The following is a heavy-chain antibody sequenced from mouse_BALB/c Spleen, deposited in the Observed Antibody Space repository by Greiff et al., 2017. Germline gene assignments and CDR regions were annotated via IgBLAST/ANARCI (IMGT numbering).Heavy chain of an antibody. Sequence: EVHLVESGPELMKPGASVKISCKASGYSFTSYYMHWVKQSHGKSLEWIGYIDPFNGGTSYNQKFKGKATLTVDKSSSTAYMHLSSLTSEDSAVYYCARNSLGRDYAMDYWGQGTSVTVSS. CDR3: ARNSLGRDYAMDY. CDR1: GYSFTSYY. CDR2: IDPFNGGT. D-gene: IGHD4-1*01. V-gene: IGHV1S135*01. J-gene: IGHJ4*01.